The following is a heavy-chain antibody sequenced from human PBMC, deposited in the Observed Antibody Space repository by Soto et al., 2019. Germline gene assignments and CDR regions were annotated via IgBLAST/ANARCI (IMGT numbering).Heavy chain of an antibody. CDR1: GFTFSSYA. CDR3: AKVFQLVDDFDY. D-gene: IGHD6-6*01. Sequence: EVQLLESGGGLVQPGGSLRLSCAASGFTFSSYAMSWVRQAQGKGLEWVSAISGSGGSTYYADSVKGRFTISRDNSKNTLYLQMNSLRVEDTAVYYCAKVFQLVDDFDYWGQGTLVTVSS. J-gene: IGHJ4*02. CDR2: ISGSGGST. V-gene: IGHV3-23*01.